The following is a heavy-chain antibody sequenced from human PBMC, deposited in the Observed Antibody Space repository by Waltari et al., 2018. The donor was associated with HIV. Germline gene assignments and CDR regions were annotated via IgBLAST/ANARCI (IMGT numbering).Heavy chain of an antibody. CDR3: ASGYGGRNFDF. J-gene: IGHJ4*02. D-gene: IGHD5-18*01. CDR1: GCTLSNYG. Sequence: QVKLVESGGGVVQPGKSVRLSCEAAGCTLSNYGMHWVRQAPGKGLEWVAIIWYDGRNKFYADSVKGRFTISRDNSRNTVYLQMDSVRVDDTAVYYCASGYGGRNFDFWGPGTPVSVSS. CDR2: IWYDGRNK. V-gene: IGHV3-33*01.